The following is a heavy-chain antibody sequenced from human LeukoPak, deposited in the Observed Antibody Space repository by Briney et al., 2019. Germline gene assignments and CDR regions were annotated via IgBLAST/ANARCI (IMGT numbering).Heavy chain of an antibody. V-gene: IGHV1-69*04. CDR1: GGTFSSYA. CDR3: ARVGGSYTGVGWFDP. J-gene: IGHJ5*02. CDR2: IIPILGIA. Sequence: GASVKVSCKASGGTFSSYAISWVRQAPGQGLEWMGRIIPILGIANYAQKFQGRVTITADKSTSTAYMELSSLRSEDTAVYYCARVGGSYTGVGWFDPWGQGTLVTVSS. D-gene: IGHD1-26*01.